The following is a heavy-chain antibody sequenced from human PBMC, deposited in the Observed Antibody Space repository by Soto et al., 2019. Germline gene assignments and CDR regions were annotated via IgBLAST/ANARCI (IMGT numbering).Heavy chain of an antibody. Sequence: TLSLTCTVSGGSISSGGYYWSWIRQHPGKGMEWIGYIYYSGSTYYNPSLKSRVTISVDTSKSQFSLKLSSATAADTAVYYCARVDIVVVVAAQPVVAFDIWGQGTMVTVSS. CDR2: IYYSGST. V-gene: IGHV4-31*03. D-gene: IGHD2-15*01. CDR1: GGSISSGGYY. J-gene: IGHJ3*02. CDR3: ARVDIVVVVAAQPVVAFDI.